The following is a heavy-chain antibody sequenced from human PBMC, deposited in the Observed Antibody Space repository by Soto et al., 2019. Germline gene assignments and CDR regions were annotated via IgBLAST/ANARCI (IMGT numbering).Heavy chain of an antibody. CDR2: IYYSGST. J-gene: IGHJ6*02. CDR1: GGSISSSSYY. Sequence: SETLSLTCTVSGGSISSSSYYWGWIRQPPGKGLEWIGSIYYSGSTYYNPSLKSRVTISVDTSKNQFSLKLSSVTAADTAVYYCARHRARYCSGGSCPPGGMDVWGRGTLVTVSS. D-gene: IGHD2-15*01. CDR3: ARHRARYCSGGSCPPGGMDV. V-gene: IGHV4-39*01.